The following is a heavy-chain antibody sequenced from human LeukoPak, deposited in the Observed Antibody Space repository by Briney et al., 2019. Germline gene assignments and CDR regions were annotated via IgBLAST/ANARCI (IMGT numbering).Heavy chain of an antibody. CDR3: ARDQDPGAFDI. CDR2: ISAYNGNT. CDR1: SYTLTNYG. J-gene: IGHJ3*02. Sequence: AASVKVSCKASSYTLTNYGISWVRQAPGQGLECMGWISAYNGNTNYAQNLQGRVTMTTDTSTNTAYMELRSLRSDDTAVYYCARDQDPGAFDIWGQGTMVTVSS. V-gene: IGHV1-18*01.